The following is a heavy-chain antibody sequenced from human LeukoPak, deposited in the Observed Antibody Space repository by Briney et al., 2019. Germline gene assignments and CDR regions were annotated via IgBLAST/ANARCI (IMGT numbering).Heavy chain of an antibody. CDR3: ARSSCGSSRKIDY. V-gene: IGHV3-72*01. J-gene: IGHJ4*02. CDR1: GFTFSDHY. Sequence: GGSLRLSCAASGFTFSDHYMDWIRQAPGKGLEWVGRTRNKANGYSTEYAASVEGRFTISRDDSKTSLYQQMNSVKTEDTAVYYCARSSCGSSRKIDYWGQGTLVTVSS. CDR2: TRNKANGYST. D-gene: IGHD1-26*01.